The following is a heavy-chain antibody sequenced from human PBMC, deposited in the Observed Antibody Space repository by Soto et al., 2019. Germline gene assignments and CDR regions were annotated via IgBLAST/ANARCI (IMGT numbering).Heavy chain of an antibody. Sequence: SETLSLTCTVSGGSISSYYWSWIRQPPGKGLEWIGYIYYSGSTNYNPSLKSRVTISVDTSKNQFSLKLSSVTAADTAVYHCARDRVRGYSGYGLYYYYGMDVWGQGTTVTVSS. CDR1: GGSISSYY. D-gene: IGHD5-12*01. J-gene: IGHJ6*02. CDR3: ARDRVRGYSGYGLYYYYGMDV. CDR2: IYYSGST. V-gene: IGHV4-59*01.